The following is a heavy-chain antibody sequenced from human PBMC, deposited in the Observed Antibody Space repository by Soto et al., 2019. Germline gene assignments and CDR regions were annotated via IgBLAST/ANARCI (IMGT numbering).Heavy chain of an antibody. Sequence: PGGSLRLSCAASGFTFSDYYMSWIRQAPGKGLEWVSYISSSGSTIYYADSVKGRFTISRDNAKNSLYLQMNSLRAEDTAVYYCARDSANTAMDTTYYYYYYMDVWGKGTTVTVSS. CDR3: ARDSANTAMDTTYYYYYYMDV. V-gene: IGHV3-11*01. CDR2: ISSSGSTI. D-gene: IGHD5-18*01. J-gene: IGHJ6*03. CDR1: GFTFSDYY.